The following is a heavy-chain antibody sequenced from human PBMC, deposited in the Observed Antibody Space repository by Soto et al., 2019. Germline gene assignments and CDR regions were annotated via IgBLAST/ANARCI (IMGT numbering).Heavy chain of an antibody. Sequence: SETLSLTCTVSGASIRSAPYYWSWIRQHPGKGLEWIGYIHYTGSTYSDPSLKSRVTISVDTSNNQLSLKLRSVTAADTAVYYCAKLHCITNNCVPLDPWGQGTLVTVSS. CDR2: IHYTGST. J-gene: IGHJ5*02. D-gene: IGHD3-10*01. CDR1: GASIRSAPYY. V-gene: IGHV4-30-4*01. CDR3: AKLHCITNNCVPLDP.